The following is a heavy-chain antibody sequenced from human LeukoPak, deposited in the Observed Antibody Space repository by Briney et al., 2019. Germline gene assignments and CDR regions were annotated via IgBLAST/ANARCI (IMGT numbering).Heavy chain of an antibody. Sequence: ASVKVSCKASGYTFTSYGISWVRQAPGQGLEWMGWISAYNGNTNYAQKLQGRVTMTTDTSTSTAYMELRSLRSDDTAVYYCARVVPRLVGRNYFDYWGQGTLVTVSS. CDR1: GYTFTSYG. CDR3: ARVVPRLVGRNYFDY. V-gene: IGHV1-18*01. CDR2: ISAYNGNT. D-gene: IGHD6-6*01. J-gene: IGHJ4*02.